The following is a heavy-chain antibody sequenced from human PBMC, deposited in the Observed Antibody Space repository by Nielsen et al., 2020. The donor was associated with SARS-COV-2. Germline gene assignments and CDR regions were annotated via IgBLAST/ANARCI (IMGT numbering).Heavy chain of an antibody. J-gene: IGHJ4*02. CDR3: ANLGGYYDDFDY. V-gene: IGHV3-20*04. Sequence: GESLKISCAASGFTFDDYGMSWVRQAPGKGLEWVSGINWNGGSTGYADSVKGRFTISRDNAKNSLYLQMNSLRAEDTALYYCANLGGYYDDFDYWGQGTLVTVSS. D-gene: IGHD3-22*01. CDR1: GFTFDDYG. CDR2: INWNGGST.